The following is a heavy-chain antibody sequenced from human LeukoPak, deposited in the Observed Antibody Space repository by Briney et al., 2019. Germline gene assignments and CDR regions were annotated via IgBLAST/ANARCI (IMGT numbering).Heavy chain of an antibody. D-gene: IGHD1-26*01. CDR1: GGSISSYY. Sequence: SETLSLTCTVSGGSISSYYWSWIRQPPGKGLEWIGYIYYSGSTNYNPSLKSRVTISVDTSKNQFSLKLSSVTAADTAVYYCARVSGSYGETDAFDIWGQGTMVTVSS. CDR3: ARVSGSYGETDAFDI. J-gene: IGHJ3*02. V-gene: IGHV4-59*08. CDR2: IYYSGST.